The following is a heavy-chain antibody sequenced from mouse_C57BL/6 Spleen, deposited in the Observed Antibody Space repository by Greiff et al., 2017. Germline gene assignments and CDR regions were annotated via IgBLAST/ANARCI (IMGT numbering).Heavy chain of an antibody. V-gene: IGHV5-17*01. CDR1: GFTFSDYG. CDR2: ISSGSSTI. J-gene: IGHJ2*01. D-gene: IGHD2-4*01. CDR3: ARGDDYDAGDFDY. Sequence: EVKLQESGGGLVKPGGSLKLSCAASGFTFSDYGMHWVRQAPEKGLEWVAYISSGSSTIYYADTVKGRFTISRDNAKNTLFLQMTSLRSEDTAMYYCARGDDYDAGDFDYWGQGTTLTVSS.